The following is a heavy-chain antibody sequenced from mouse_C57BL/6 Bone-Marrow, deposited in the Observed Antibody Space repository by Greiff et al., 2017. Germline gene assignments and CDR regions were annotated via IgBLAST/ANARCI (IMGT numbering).Heavy chain of an antibody. CDR2: IDPENGDT. D-gene: IGHD2-10*02. CDR1: GFNIKDDY. V-gene: IGHV14-4*01. CDR3: TTEYPFDY. Sequence: VQLQQSGAELVRPGASVKLSCTASGFNIKDDYMHWVKQRPEQGLEWIGWIDPENGDTEYASKFQGKATITADTSSKTAYLQLSSLTSEDTAVYYCTTEYPFDYWGQGTTLTVSS. J-gene: IGHJ2*01.